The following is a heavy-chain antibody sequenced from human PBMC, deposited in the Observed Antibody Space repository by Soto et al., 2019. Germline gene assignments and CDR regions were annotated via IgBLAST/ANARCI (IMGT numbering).Heavy chain of an antibody. Sequence: QVQLQQWGAGLLKPSETLSLTCAVYGGSFSGYYWSWIRQPPGKGLEWMGEINHSGSTNYNSSLKSRVTISVDSSKSQFYLKLRSVTAADAAVYYGARQPVSTGYHYYYGMDVWAQGTTVTVSS. J-gene: IGHJ6*02. CDR3: ARQPVSTGYHYYYGMDV. CDR1: GGSFSGYY. V-gene: IGHV4-34*01. D-gene: IGHD4-4*01. CDR2: INHSGST.